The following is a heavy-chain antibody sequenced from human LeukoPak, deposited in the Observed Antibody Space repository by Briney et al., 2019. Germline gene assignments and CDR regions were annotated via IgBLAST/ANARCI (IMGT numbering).Heavy chain of an antibody. CDR3: ARVSRQQLAKTALDY. CDR1: GFTFSSYW. D-gene: IGHD6-13*01. V-gene: IGHV3-74*01. Sequence: GGSLRLSCAASGFTFSSYWMHWVRQAPRKGLVWVSRINSDGSSTSYADSVKGRFTISRDNAKNTLYLQMNSLRAEDTAVYYCARVSRQQLAKTALDYWGQGTLVTVSS. CDR2: INSDGSST. J-gene: IGHJ4*02.